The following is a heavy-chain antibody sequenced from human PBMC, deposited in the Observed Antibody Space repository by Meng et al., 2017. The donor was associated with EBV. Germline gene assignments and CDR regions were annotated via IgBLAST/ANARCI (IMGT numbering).Heavy chain of an antibody. Sequence: PIVQGGPSGEPPWANLNVSSKAPEFSFTSYARNRVRQPPRQRRECMGWFNAGPDTPASSQKFQGRVTIPRDTSASRAYMELSNRISEDTAVYYCAGAGFRGNYKSIDYWGQGTLVTVSS. CDR1: EFSFTSYA. D-gene: IGHD1-26*01. CDR2: FNAGPDTP. CDR3: AGAGFRGNYKSIDY. V-gene: IGHV1-3*01. J-gene: IGHJ4*02.